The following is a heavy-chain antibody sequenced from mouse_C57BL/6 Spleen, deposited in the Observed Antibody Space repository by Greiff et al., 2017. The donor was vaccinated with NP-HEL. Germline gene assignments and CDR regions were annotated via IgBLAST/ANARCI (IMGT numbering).Heavy chain of an antibody. V-gene: IGHV1-80*01. Sequence: QVHVKQSGAELVKPGASVKISCKASGYAFSSYWMNWVKQRPGKGLEWIGQIYPGDGDTNYNGKFKGKATLTADKSSSTAYMQLSSLTSEDSAVYFCARGGAYYGSSYGYFDVWGTGTTVTVSS. CDR1: GYAFSSYW. CDR2: IYPGDGDT. J-gene: IGHJ1*03. CDR3: ARGGAYYGSSYGYFDV. D-gene: IGHD1-1*01.